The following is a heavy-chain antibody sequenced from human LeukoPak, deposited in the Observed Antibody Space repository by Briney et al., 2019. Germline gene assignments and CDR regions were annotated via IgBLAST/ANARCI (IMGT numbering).Heavy chain of an antibody. CDR3: AKDPYLYDFLEGGFY. CDR1: GFTFSSYA. V-gene: IGHV3-30-3*01. Sequence: QPGRSLRLSCAASGFTFSSYAMHWVRQAPGKGLEWVAVISNDGSNKYYADSVKGRFTISRDNSKNTLYLQMNSLRAEDTAVYYCAKDPYLYDFLEGGFYWGQGTLVTVSS. D-gene: IGHD3-3*01. CDR2: ISNDGSNK. J-gene: IGHJ4*02.